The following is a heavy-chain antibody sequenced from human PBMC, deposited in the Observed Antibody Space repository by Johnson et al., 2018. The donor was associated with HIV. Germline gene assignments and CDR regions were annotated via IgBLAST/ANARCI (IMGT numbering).Heavy chain of an antibody. CDR1: GFTFDDYA. CDR2: ISWNSGSI. CDR3: ASEYSSSSQPNAFDI. D-gene: IGHD6-6*01. J-gene: IGHJ3*02. Sequence: VQLVESGGGLVQPGRSLRLSCAASGFTFDDYAMHWVRQAPGKGLEWVSGISWNSGSIGYVDSVKGRFTISRDNAKNSLYLQMNSLRAEDTAVYYCASEYSSSSQPNAFDIWGQGTMVTVSS. V-gene: IGHV3-9*01.